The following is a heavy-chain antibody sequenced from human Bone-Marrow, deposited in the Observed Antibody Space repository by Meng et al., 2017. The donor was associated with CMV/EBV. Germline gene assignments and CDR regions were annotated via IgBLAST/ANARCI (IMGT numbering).Heavy chain of an antibody. D-gene: IGHD3-3*01. J-gene: IGHJ6*02. CDR1: GFTFSSYG. CDR3: AKSSDFWSGYYYYYYGMDV. CDR2: IRYDGSNK. Sequence: GGSLRLSCAVSGFTFSSYGMHWVRQAPGKGLEWVAFIRYDGSNKYYADSVKGRFTISRDNSKNTLYLQMNSLRAEDTAVYYCAKSSDFWSGYYYYYYGMDVWGQGTTVTVSS. V-gene: IGHV3-30*02.